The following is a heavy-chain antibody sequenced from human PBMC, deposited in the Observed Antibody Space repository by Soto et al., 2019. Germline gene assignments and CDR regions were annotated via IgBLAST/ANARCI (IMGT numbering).Heavy chain of an antibody. D-gene: IGHD2-2*03. CDR1: GYTFTSYD. V-gene: IGHV1-8*01. CDR3: ARGGGYCSITSCYPLGAMDF. Sequence: GDSVKVSCKASGYTFTSYDINWVRQATGQGLEWMGWMNPNSGNTGYAQKFQGRVTMTRNTSISTAYMELSSLRSEDTAVYYCARGGGYCSITSCYPLGAMDFCGPGPTVTVYS. J-gene: IGHJ6*02. CDR2: MNPNSGNT.